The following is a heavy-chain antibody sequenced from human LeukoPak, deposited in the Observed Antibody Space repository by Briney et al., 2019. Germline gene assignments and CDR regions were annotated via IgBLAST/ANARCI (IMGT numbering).Heavy chain of an antibody. V-gene: IGHV4-39*01. CDR2: IYYSGST. D-gene: IGHD3-10*01. CDR1: GGSISSSSYY. J-gene: IGHJ4*02. Sequence: SETLSLTCTVSGGSISSSSYYWGWIRQPPGKGLEWIGSIYYSGSTYYNPSLKSRVTISVDTSKNQFSLKLSSVTAADTAVYYCARRVESGYYGSGSRTTYFDYWGQGTLVTVSS. CDR3: ARRVESGYYGSGSRTTYFDY.